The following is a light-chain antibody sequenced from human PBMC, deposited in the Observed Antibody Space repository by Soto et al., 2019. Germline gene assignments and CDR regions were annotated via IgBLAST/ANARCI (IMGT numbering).Light chain of an antibody. Sequence: QSVLTQPASVSGSPGQSITISCTGTSSDXGGYNYVSWYQQHPGKAPKLMIYDVSNRPSGVSNRFSGSKSGNTASLTISGLQAEDEADYYCSSYTSSSTFYVFGTGTKLTVL. CDR3: SSYTSSSTFYV. J-gene: IGLJ1*01. CDR2: DVS. CDR1: SSDXGGYNY. V-gene: IGLV2-14*01.